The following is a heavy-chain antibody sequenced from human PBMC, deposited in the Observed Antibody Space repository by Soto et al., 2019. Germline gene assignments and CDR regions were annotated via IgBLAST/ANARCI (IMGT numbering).Heavy chain of an antibody. CDR1: GGSFSGYY. Sequence: SETLSLTCAVYGGSFSGYYWSWIRQPPGKGLEWIGEINHSGSTNYNPSLKSRVTISVDTSKNQFSLKLSSVTAADTAVYYCARGSIFGVVIISRPQYYFDYWGQGTLVTVSS. J-gene: IGHJ4*02. D-gene: IGHD3-3*01. V-gene: IGHV4-34*01. CDR3: ARGSIFGVVIISRPQYYFDY. CDR2: INHSGST.